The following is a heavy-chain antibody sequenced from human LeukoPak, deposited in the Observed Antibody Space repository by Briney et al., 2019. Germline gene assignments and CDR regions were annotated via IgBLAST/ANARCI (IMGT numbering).Heavy chain of an antibody. CDR2: ISAYNGNT. D-gene: IGHD1-26*01. CDR1: VYTFTIYG. CDR3: ARVLGATPPPFDY. J-gene: IGHJ4*02. Sequence: ASVTVSCTASVYTFTIYGISWVRQAPGQGLEWMGWISAYNGNTNYAQKLQGRVTMTTDTSTSTAYMELRNLRSDDTAVYYCARVLGATPPPFDYWGQGTLVTVSS. V-gene: IGHV1-18*01.